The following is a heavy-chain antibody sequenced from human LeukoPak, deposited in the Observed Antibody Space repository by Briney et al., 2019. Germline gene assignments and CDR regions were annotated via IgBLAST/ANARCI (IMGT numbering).Heavy chain of an antibody. CDR1: GDSVNSGNFY. J-gene: IGHJ5*02. V-gene: IGHV4-61*01. CDR3: ARGRRIAAAGLVEWFDP. Sequence: SETLSLTCTVSGDSVNSGNFYWSWIRQPPGKGLEWIGTVYYSGDTHYNPSLMSRITMSLDTAKNQFSLKLTSVTAADTAMYYCARGRRIAAAGLVEWFDPWGQGTLVTVSS. CDR2: VYYSGDT. D-gene: IGHD6-13*01.